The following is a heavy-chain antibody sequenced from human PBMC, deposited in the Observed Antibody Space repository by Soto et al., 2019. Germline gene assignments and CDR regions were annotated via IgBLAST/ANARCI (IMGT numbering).Heavy chain of an antibody. CDR1: GFTFSNAW. CDR3: RFWSDDLKRDY. J-gene: IGHJ4*02. Sequence: EVQLVESGGGLVKPGGSLRVSCAASGFTFSNAWMTWVRQAPGKGLEWVGRIKSKADGGSAEFAAPVKGRFTISRDDPKNTLYLQMNSLKTEDTAVYYCRFWSDDLKRDYWGQGTLVTVSS. V-gene: IGHV3-15*01. CDR2: IKSKADGGSA. D-gene: IGHD3-3*01.